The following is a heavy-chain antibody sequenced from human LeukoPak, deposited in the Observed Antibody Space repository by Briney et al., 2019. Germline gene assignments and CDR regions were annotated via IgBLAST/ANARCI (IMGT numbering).Heavy chain of an antibody. D-gene: IGHD5-24*01. V-gene: IGHV1-69*13. Sequence: SVKVSCKASGGTFSSYAISWVRQAPGQGLEWMGGIIPIFGTAKYAQKFQGRVTITADESTSTAYMELSSLRSEDTAVYYCARGATITVGAFDIWGQGTMVTVSS. CDR2: IIPIFGTA. CDR1: GGTFSSYA. J-gene: IGHJ3*02. CDR3: ARGATITVGAFDI.